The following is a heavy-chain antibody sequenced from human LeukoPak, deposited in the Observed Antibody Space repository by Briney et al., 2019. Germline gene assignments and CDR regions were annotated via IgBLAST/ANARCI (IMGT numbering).Heavy chain of an antibody. V-gene: IGHV3-64D*09. CDR3: VKDLSGSFSFAP. D-gene: IGHD1-26*01. J-gene: IGHJ5*02. Sequence: GRSLRLSCSASGFTFSNFVMHWGRHAPGKGLEYVSIINDNGYNTDYAGSVKGRFTVARDNSKNTLYLQMSSLRPEHTAVYYCVKDLSGSFSFAPWGQGTLVTVSS. CDR1: GFTFSNFV. CDR2: INDNGYNT.